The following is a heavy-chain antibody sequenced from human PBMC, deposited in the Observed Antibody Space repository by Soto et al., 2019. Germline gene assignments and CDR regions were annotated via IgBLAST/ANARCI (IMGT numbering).Heavy chain of an antibody. CDR1: GGSLSSGHYY. D-gene: IGHD6-19*01. V-gene: IGHV4-30-4*01. Sequence: QVQLQESGPGLVKPSQTLSLTCSLSGGSLSSGHYYWTWIRQPPGKGLEWIGYFYYSGSTYYNPSLKSRLTISKDRTKNQFSRSLTSVTAADTAVYYCARAGATTSAGYYYYGLDVWGQGTTVTVSS. CDR3: ARAGATTSAGYYYYGLDV. J-gene: IGHJ6*02. CDR2: FYYSGST.